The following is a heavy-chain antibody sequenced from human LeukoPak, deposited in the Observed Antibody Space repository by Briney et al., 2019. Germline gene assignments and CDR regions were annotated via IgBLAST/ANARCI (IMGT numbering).Heavy chain of an antibody. CDR3: ARDFSSSSSVYYYYYMDV. CDR1: GVSISSSSYY. V-gene: IGHV4-39*07. D-gene: IGHD6-6*01. J-gene: IGHJ6*03. CDR2: IYYSGST. Sequence: SETLSLTCTVSGVSISSSSYYWGWIRQPPGKGLEWIGSIYYSGSTYYNPSLKSRVTISVDTSKNQFSLRLSSVTAADTAVYYCARDFSSSSSVYYYYYMDVWGKGTTVTVSS.